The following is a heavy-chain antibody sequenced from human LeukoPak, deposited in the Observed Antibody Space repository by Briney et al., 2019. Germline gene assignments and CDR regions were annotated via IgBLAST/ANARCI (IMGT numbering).Heavy chain of an antibody. Sequence: GGSLRLSCAASGFTFSSYAMSWVRQAPGKGLEWVSTFSGSDDSTYYADSVKGRFTISRDNSKDTLYLQMSSLTVEDTAVYYCAKGSRTSSCTGADFWGQGTLVTVSS. CDR1: GFTFSSYA. V-gene: IGHV3-23*01. CDR3: AKGSRTSSCTGADF. J-gene: IGHJ4*02. D-gene: IGHD2-2*02. CDR2: FSGSDDST.